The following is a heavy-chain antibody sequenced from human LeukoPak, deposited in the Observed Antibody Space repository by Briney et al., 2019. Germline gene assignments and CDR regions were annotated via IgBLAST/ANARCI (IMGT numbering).Heavy chain of an antibody. J-gene: IGHJ6*03. V-gene: IGHV4-61*09. CDR1: GGSINSGSYY. CDR2: IYTTGST. Sequence: SETLSLTCTVSGGSINSGSYYWNWIRQSAGKGLEWIGHIYTTGSTNCSPSLRSRVTISLDTSKNQFSLKLSSVTAADTAVYYCASWRRYYYMDVWGKGTTVTVSS. CDR3: ASWRRYYYMDV.